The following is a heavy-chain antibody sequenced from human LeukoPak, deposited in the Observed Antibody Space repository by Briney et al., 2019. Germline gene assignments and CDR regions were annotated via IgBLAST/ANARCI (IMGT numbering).Heavy chain of an antibody. V-gene: IGHV1-8*03. CDR2: MNPNSGNT. CDR1: GYTFTTYD. CDR3: ARSIAAAPDGWYVFDY. Sequence: GASVKVSCKASGYTFTTYDVNWVRQAPGQGLEWMGWMNPNSGNTGFAQKFQGRVTITRDTSIRTAYMELRSLRSDDTAVYYCARSIAAAPDGWYVFDYWGQGTLVTVSS. J-gene: IGHJ4*02. D-gene: IGHD6-13*01.